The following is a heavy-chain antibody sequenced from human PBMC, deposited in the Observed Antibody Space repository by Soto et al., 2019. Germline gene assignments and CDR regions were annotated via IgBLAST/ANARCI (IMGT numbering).Heavy chain of an antibody. CDR2: VSGSGGTT. CDR3: ARCKVDTIFTSGWCHYLDP. J-gene: IGHJ5*02. V-gene: IGHV3-23*01. D-gene: IGHD6-19*01. Sequence: EVQLLDSGGGLVQPGGSLRLSCAASGFTFSSSAMSWVRQAPGKGLEWVSAVSGSGGTTYYADSVRGRFTISRDNSKNTLYLQMNSLRAENTAIYFCARCKVDTIFTSGWCHYLDPWGQGTLVTVSS. CDR1: GFTFSSSA.